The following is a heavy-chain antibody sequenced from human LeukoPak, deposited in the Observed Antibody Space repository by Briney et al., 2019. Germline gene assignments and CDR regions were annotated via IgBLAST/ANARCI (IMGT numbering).Heavy chain of an antibody. CDR1: GGSISSGSYY. D-gene: IGHD3-9*01. CDR2: IYYSGST. J-gene: IGHJ3*02. Sequence: SETLSLTCTVSGGSISSGSYYWSWIRHHPGKGLEWFGYIYYSGSTNYNSSLKSRVTIARDTSKDQFSLKLSSVTAADTAVYYCARDRGDILTGYLDAFDIWGQGTMVTVSS. V-gene: IGHV4-61*01. CDR3: ARDRGDILTGYLDAFDI.